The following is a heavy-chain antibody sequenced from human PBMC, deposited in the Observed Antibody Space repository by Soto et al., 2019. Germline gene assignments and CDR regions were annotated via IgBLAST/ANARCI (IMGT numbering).Heavy chain of an antibody. J-gene: IGHJ3*02. CDR2: MNPNSCNT. Sequence: QVQLVQSGAEVKKPGASVKVSCKASGYTFTSYDINWVRHATGQGLEWIGWMNPNSCNTGYAQKVQGRVTMTRNTSIRTAYMQLSSLRSEDTAVYYCARGINYYASGDDAFDIWGQGTMVTVSS. D-gene: IGHD3-10*01. V-gene: IGHV1-8*01. CDR1: GYTFTSYD. CDR3: ARGINYYASGDDAFDI.